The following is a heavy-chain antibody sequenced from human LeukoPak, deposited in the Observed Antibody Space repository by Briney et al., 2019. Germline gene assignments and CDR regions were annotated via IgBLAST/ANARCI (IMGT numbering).Heavy chain of an antibody. CDR2: ISGSGGNT. CDR3: ARDPGTAMGRALDY. V-gene: IGHV3-23*01. D-gene: IGHD5-18*01. Sequence: PGGSLRLPCEASGFTFSSYAMTWVRQAPGKGLEWVSTISGSGGNTYSADSVKGRLTISRDNAKNTLYLQMNSLRAEDTAVYYCARDPGTAMGRALDYWGQGTLVTVSS. J-gene: IGHJ4*02. CDR1: GFTFSSYA.